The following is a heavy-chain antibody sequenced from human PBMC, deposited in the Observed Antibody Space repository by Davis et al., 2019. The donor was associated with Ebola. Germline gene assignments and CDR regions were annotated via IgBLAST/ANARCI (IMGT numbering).Heavy chain of an antibody. J-gene: IGHJ2*01. CDR2: IYYSGST. Sequence: PSETLSLTCTVSGGSISSYYWSWIRQPPGKGLEWIGYIYYSGSTNYNPSLKSRVTMSVDTSKSQFSLKVSSVTAADTAAYYCARDQDYWYFDLWGRGTLVT. CDR3: ARDQDYWYFDL. CDR1: GGSISSYY. V-gene: IGHV4-59*12.